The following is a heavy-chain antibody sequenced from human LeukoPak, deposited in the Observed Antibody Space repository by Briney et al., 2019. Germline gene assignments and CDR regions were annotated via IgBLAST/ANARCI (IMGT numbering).Heavy chain of an antibody. D-gene: IGHD6-25*01. Sequence: SETLSLTCAVYGGSFSGYYWSWIRQPPGKGLEWIGEINHSGSTNYNPSLKSRVTISVDTSKNQFSLKLSSVTAADTAVYYCARDGRRPGEAAGNTGGKGTLVTVSS. J-gene: IGHJ4*02. CDR3: ARDGRRPGEAAGNT. CDR2: INHSGST. CDR1: GGSFSGYY. V-gene: IGHV4-34*01.